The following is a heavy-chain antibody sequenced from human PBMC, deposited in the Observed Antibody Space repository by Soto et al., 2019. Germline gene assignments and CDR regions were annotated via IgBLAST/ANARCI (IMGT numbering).Heavy chain of an antibody. D-gene: IGHD2-21*02. V-gene: IGHV4-59*01. Sequence: SETLSLTCTVSGDSINNDYWSWIRQPPGRGLERIGYIFYSGSINYNPSLKSRVTMSVDRSKNHFSLKLTSVTAADTAVYYCVTGGDGYRFDYWGQGTLVTVSS. CDR1: GDSINNDY. J-gene: IGHJ4*02. CDR3: VTGGDGYRFDY. CDR2: IFYSGSI.